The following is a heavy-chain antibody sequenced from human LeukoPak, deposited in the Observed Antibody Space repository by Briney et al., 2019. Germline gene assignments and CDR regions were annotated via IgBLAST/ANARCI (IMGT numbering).Heavy chain of an antibody. V-gene: IGHV4-61*01. CDR1: GGTISSSNYY. J-gene: IGHJ4*02. CDR2: IYASGGT. Sequence: SETLSLTCTVSGGTISSSNYYWSWIRQPPGKGLEWIGYIYASGGTSYNPSLKSRVTMSLDTPKNQFSLKLSSVIAADTAVYYCAGDPQQWKFDHWGQGTLVTVSS. D-gene: IGHD6-19*01. CDR3: AGDPQQWKFDH.